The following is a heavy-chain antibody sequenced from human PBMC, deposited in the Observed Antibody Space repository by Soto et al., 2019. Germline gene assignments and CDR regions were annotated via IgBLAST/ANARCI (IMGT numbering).Heavy chain of an antibody. J-gene: IGHJ4*02. CDR1: GFTFSDYA. D-gene: IGHD6-19*01. CDR3: ARIASTGWYTRGHFDH. V-gene: IGHV3-23*01. CDR2: IGGNGALT. Sequence: EVHLLESGGGLVQPGGSVRLSCAASGFTFSDYAMTWVRQAPGRGLGLVLAIGGNGALTYYSDSVKCRFTISSDNYNNLVSLHMTGLRGDDTAIYYCARIASTGWYTRGHFDHWGQGTLLNVSS.